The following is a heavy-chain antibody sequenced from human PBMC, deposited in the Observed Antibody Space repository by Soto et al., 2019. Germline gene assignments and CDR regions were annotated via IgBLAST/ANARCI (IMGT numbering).Heavy chain of an antibody. D-gene: IGHD1-7*01. CDR1: VGSFTSNNW. J-gene: IGHJ4*02. CDR3: ASRDKGTSVEY. V-gene: IGHV4-4*02. Sequence: SETLSLTCAFSVGSFTSNNWWTWVRQPPGQGLEWIGEIYRTGSTNYNPSLKSRVTISLDKSENQFSLKVTSLTAADTAVYYCASRDKGTSVEYWRQGTFVTVSS. CDR2: IYRTGST.